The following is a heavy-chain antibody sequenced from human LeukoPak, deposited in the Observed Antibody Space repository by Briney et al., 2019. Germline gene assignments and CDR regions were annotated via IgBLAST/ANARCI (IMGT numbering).Heavy chain of an antibody. V-gene: IGHV2-5*01. CDR3: AHKILTGEFDY. CDR1: GFSLSTSAVG. J-gene: IGHJ4*02. D-gene: IGHD3-9*01. Sequence: ESGPTLVNPTQTLTLTCTFSGFSLSTSAVGVGWIRQPPGKALECLALIYWNDDKRYSPSLKSRLTITKDTSKNQVVLTMTNMDPVDTATYYCAHKILTGEFDYWGQGTLVTVSS. CDR2: IYWNDDK.